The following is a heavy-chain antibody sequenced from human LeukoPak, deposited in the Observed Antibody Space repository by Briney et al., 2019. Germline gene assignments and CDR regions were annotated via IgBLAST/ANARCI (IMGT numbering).Heavy chain of an antibody. J-gene: IGHJ2*01. CDR2: IYYSGST. Sequence: SETLSLTCTVSGGSISSDRYYWGWIRQPPGKGLQWIGCIYYSGSTNYNPSLKSRVTISVDTSKNQFSLKLSSVTAADTAVYYCARVYYSSSYDYWYFDLWGRGTLVTVSS. CDR1: GGSISSDRYY. D-gene: IGHD6-13*01. V-gene: IGHV4-39*07. CDR3: ARVYYSSSYDYWYFDL.